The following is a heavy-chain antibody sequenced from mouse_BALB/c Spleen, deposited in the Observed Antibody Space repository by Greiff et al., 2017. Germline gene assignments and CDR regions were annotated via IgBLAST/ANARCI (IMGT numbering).Heavy chain of an antibody. Sequence: EVMLVESGGGLVKPGGSLKLSCAASGFTFSSYTMSWVRQTPEKRLEWVATISSGGSYTYYPDSVKGRFTISRDNAKNTLYLQMSSLKSEDTAMYYCTRDLRGYYDYDYWGQGTTLTVSS. CDR2: ISSGGSYT. CDR3: TRDLRGYYDYDY. V-gene: IGHV5-6-4*01. J-gene: IGHJ2*01. D-gene: IGHD2-4*01. CDR1: GFTFSSYT.